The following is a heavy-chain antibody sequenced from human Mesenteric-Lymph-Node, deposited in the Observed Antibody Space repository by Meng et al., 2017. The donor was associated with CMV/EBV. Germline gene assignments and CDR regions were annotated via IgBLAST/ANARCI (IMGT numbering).Heavy chain of an antibody. D-gene: IGHD1-14*01. J-gene: IGHJ4*02. CDR2: INSDGSST. V-gene: IGHV3-74*01. Sequence: GESLKISCAVSGFTVSSRYMNWVRQAPGKGLVWVSRINSDGSSTSYADSVKGRLTISRDNAKNTLYLQMNSLRAEDTAVYYCARDVRSIDYWGQGTLVTVSS. CDR1: GFTVSSRY. CDR3: ARDVRSIDY.